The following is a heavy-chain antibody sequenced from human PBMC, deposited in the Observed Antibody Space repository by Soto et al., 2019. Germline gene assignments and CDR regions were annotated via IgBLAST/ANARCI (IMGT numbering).Heavy chain of an antibody. CDR1: GYTFTTYG. V-gene: IGHV1-18*01. CDR2: ISAHNDNT. J-gene: IGHJ4*02. D-gene: IGHD1-1*01. CDR3: ARGRYGDY. Sequence: QVHLVQSGAEVRKPGASVKVSCKGSGYTFTTYGITWVRQAPGQGLEWMGWISAHNDNTNYAQKVQGRVTVTRDTSTSTAYRELRNLRSDDTAVYYCARGRYGDYWGQGDLVTVSS.